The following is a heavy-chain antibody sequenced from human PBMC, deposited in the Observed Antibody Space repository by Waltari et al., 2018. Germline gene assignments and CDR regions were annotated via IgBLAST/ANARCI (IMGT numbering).Heavy chain of an antibody. D-gene: IGHD3-16*01. J-gene: IGHJ5*02. Sequence: QLQLQESGPGLVKPSETLSLTCTVSGGSISSSSYYWGWIRQPPGKGLEWIGSIYYSGSTYYNPSLKRRGTISVDTSKNQFSLKLSSVTAADTAVYYCARIRGSRGGWFDPWGQGTLVTVSS. CDR2: IYYSGST. CDR1: GGSISSSSYY. CDR3: ARIRGSRGGWFDP. V-gene: IGHV4-39*07.